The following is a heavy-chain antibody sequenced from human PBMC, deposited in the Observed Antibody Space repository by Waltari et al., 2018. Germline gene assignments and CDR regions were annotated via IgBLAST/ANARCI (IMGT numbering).Heavy chain of an antibody. Sequence: EVQLVESGGGLVQPGRSLRLSGAASGFTFDDYAMPWVRQAPGKGLEWVSGISWNSGSIGYADSVKGRFTISRDNAKNSLYLQMNSLRAEDTAVYYCAKVEDDSSGDYSDYWGQGTLVTVSS. V-gene: IGHV3-9*01. CDR3: AKVEDDSSGDYSDY. CDR1: GFTFDDYA. D-gene: IGHD3-22*01. CDR2: ISWNSGSI. J-gene: IGHJ4*02.